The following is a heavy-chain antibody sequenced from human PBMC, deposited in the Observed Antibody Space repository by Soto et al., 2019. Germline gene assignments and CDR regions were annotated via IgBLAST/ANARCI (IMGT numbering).Heavy chain of an antibody. J-gene: IGHJ2*01. CDR1: GYTFTGYY. CDR2: INPNSGGT. D-gene: IGHD2-15*01. Sequence: ASVKDSCKASGYTFTGYYMHWLRQAPGQGLEWMGWINPNSGGTNYAQKFQGRVTMTRDTSISTAYMELSRLRSDDTAVYYCARVACSGGSCYSYWYFDLWGRGTLVTVSS. CDR3: ARVACSGGSCYSYWYFDL. V-gene: IGHV1-2*02.